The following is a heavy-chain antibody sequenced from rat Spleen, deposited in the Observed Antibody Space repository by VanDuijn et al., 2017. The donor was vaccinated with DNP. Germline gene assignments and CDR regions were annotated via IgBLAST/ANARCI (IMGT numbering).Heavy chain of an antibody. CDR1: GFTFNNFW. V-gene: IGHV5-31*01. CDR3: AGRPPPTRGPFDY. Sequence: EVQLVESGGGLVQPGRSLKLSCAASGFTFNNFWMTWIRQAPGKGLEWVASITNTGGSAYYQDSIRGRFTISRDNAKSTLYLQMDSLRSEDTATYYCAGRPPPTRGPFDYWGQGVTVTVSS. D-gene: IGHD1-4*01. CDR2: ITNTGGSA. J-gene: IGHJ2*01.